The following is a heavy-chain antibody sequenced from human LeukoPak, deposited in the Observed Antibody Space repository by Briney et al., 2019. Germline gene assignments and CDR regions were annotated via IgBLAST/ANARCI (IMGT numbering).Heavy chain of an antibody. Sequence: ASVKVSCKASGYTFTGYYMHWVRQAPGQGLGWMGWINPNSGGTNYAQKFQGRVTMTRDTSISTAYMELSRLRSDDTAVYYCARAAAGNDAFDIWGQGTMVTVSS. D-gene: IGHD6-13*01. CDR1: GYTFTGYY. V-gene: IGHV1-2*02. CDR2: INPNSGGT. J-gene: IGHJ3*02. CDR3: ARAAAGNDAFDI.